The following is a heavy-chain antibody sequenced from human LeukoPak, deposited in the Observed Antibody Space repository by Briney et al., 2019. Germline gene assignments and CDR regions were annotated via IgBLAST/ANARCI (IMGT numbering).Heavy chain of an antibody. CDR2: ISNSGSAK. CDR1: RFSFSNHS. CDR3: ARMSGSRLPGY. Sequence: GGSLRLSCAASRFSFSNHSMNWVRHAPGKGLEWVSYISNSGSAKHYAASVKGRFTISRDNGKNSLYLQMNSLRAEDTAVYYCARMSGSRLPGYWGQGTLVTVSS. J-gene: IGHJ4*02. V-gene: IGHV3-48*01. D-gene: IGHD3-3*01.